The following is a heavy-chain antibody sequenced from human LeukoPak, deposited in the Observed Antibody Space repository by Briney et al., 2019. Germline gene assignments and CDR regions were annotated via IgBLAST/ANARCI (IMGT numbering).Heavy chain of an antibody. CDR1: GGSISSSSYY. CDR2: IYYSGST. Sequence: KPSETLSLTCTVSGGSISSSSYYWSWIRQPPGKGLGWIGDIYYSGSTNYNPSLKSRVTISVDTSKNQFSLKLSSVTAADTAVYYCARDEGYCSSTSCSAFDYWGQGTLVTVSS. V-gene: IGHV4-61*01. CDR3: ARDEGYCSSTSCSAFDY. D-gene: IGHD2-2*01. J-gene: IGHJ4*02.